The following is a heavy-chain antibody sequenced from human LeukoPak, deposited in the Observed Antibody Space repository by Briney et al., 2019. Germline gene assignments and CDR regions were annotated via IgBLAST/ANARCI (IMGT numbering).Heavy chain of an antibody. CDR2: IYHSGST. CDR3: ARADILTGYYPYYFDY. J-gene: IGHJ4*02. CDR1: GGSISSSNW. V-gene: IGHV4-4*02. Sequence: SETLSLTCAVSGGSISSSNWWSWVRQPPGKGLEWIGEIYHSGSTNYNPSLKSRVTISADKSKNQFSLKLSSVTAADTAVYYCARADILTGYYPYYFDYWGQGTLVTVSS. D-gene: IGHD3-9*01.